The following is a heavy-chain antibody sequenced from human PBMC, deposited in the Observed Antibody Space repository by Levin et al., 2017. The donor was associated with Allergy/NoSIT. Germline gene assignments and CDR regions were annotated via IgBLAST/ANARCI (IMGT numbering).Heavy chain of an antibody. J-gene: IGHJ3*02. Sequence: SETLSLTCAVYGGSFSGYYWSWIRQPPGKGLEWIGEINHSGSTNYNPSLKSRVTISVDTSKNQFSLKLSSVTAADTAVYYCARVRPMVRGVKAWAFDIWGQGTMVTVSS. D-gene: IGHD3-10*01. V-gene: IGHV4-34*01. CDR1: GGSFSGYY. CDR2: INHSGST. CDR3: ARVRPMVRGVKAWAFDI.